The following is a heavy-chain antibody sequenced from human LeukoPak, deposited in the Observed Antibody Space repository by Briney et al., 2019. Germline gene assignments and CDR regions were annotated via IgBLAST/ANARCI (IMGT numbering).Heavy chain of an antibody. V-gene: IGHV4-59*01. CDR2: IYYSGST. CDR3: ARDLGYSSEY. Sequence: SETLSLTCTVSGGSISSYYWSWIRQPPGKGLEWIGYIYYSGSTNYNPSLKSRVTISVDTSKNQFSLKLSSVTAADTAVYYCARDLGYSSEYWGQGTLVTVSS. CDR1: GGSISSYY. D-gene: IGHD5-18*01. J-gene: IGHJ4*02.